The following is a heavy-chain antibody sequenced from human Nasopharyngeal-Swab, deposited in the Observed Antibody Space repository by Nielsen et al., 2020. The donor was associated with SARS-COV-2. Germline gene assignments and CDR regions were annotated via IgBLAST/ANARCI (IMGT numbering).Heavy chain of an antibody. J-gene: IGHJ1*01. CDR2: IIPILGIA. D-gene: IGHD6-19*01. CDR3: ARDKGPGIAVAGRYFQH. CDR1: GGTFSSYA. Sequence: SVKVSCKASGGTFSSYAISWVRQAPGQGLEWMGGIIPILGIANYAQKFQGRVTITADKSTSTACMELSSLRSEDTAVYYCARDKGPGIAVAGRYFQHWGQGTLVTVSS. V-gene: IGHV1-69*10.